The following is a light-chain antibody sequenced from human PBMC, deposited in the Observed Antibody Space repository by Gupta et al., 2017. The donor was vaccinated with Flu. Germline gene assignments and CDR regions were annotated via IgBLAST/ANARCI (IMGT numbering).Light chain of an antibody. V-gene: IGKV3-11*01. Sequence: EIELTQSPATLSLSPGERATLSCRASQSVSTYLAWYQKKPGQAPRLLIYDASNRATGIPARFSGSWSGTNFTLTISSLEPEDFAVYYCQMRSNWPPYTFGQGTRMEI. CDR2: DAS. CDR3: QMRSNWPPYT. CDR1: QSVSTY. J-gene: IGKJ2*01.